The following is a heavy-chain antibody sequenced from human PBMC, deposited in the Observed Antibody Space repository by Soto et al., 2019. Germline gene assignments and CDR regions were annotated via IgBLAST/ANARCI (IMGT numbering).Heavy chain of an antibody. CDR1: GGSISSSSYY. CDR3: ARGTILAARAFDY. V-gene: IGHV4-39*01. J-gene: IGHJ4*02. D-gene: IGHD6-6*01. Sequence: SETLSLTCTVSGGSISSSSYYWGWIRQPPGKGLEWIGSIYYSGSTYYNPSLKSRVTISVDTSKNQFSLKLSSVTAADTAVYYCARGTILAARAFDYWGQGTLVTVSS. CDR2: IYYSGST.